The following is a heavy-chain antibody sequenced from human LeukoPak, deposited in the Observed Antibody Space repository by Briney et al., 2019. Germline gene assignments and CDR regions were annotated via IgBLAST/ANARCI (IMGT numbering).Heavy chain of an antibody. CDR3: ARDRKGATGY. D-gene: IGHD1-26*01. J-gene: IGHJ4*02. CDR2: IYHSGST. Sequence: SETLSLTCTVSGYSISSGCYWGWIRQPPGKGLEWIGSIYHSGSTYYNPSLKSRVTISVDTSKNQFSLKLSSVTAADTAVYYCARDRKGATGYWGQGTLVTVSS. CDR1: GYSISSGCY. V-gene: IGHV4-38-2*02.